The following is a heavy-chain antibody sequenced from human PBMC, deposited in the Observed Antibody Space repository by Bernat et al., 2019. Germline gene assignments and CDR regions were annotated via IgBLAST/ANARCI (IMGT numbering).Heavy chain of an antibody. CDR3: ARIPNCSGWYNWFDP. V-gene: IGHV2-70*01. D-gene: IGHD6-19*01. J-gene: IGHJ5*02. CDR2: IDWDDDK. CDR1: GFSLSTSGMC. Sequence: QVTLRESGPALVKPTQTLTLTCTFSGFSLSTSGMCVSWIRQPPGKALEWLALIDWDDDKYYSTSLKTRLTISKDTSKNQVVLTMTNMDPVDTATYYCARIPNCSGWYNWFDPWGQGTLVTVSS.